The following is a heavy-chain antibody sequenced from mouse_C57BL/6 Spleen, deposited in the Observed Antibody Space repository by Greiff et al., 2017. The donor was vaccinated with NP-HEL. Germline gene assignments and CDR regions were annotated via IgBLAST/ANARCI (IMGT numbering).Heavy chain of an antibody. Sequence: EVQGVESGGGLVKPGGSLKLSCAASGFTFSDYGMHWVRQAPEKGLEWVAYISSGSSTIYYADTVKGRFTISRDNAKNTLFLQMTSLRSEDKAMYYCARRDGIYAMDYWGQGTSVTVSS. CDR2: ISSGSSTI. J-gene: IGHJ4*01. CDR3: ARRDGIYAMDY. CDR1: GFTFSDYG. D-gene: IGHD2-3*01. V-gene: IGHV5-17*01.